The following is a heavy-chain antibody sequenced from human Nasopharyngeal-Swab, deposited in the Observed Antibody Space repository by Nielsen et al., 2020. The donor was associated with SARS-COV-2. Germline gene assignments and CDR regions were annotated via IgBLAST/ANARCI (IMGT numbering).Heavy chain of an antibody. CDR3: ATDKFEGYYYGMDV. D-gene: IGHD3-9*01. CDR2: ISWNSGSI. J-gene: IGHJ6*02. Sequence: SLKISCAASGFTFDDYAMHRVRQAPGKGLEWVSGISWNSGSIGYADSVKGRFTISRDNAKNSLYLQMNSLRAEDTALYYCATDKFEGYYYGMDVWGQGTTVTVSS. CDR1: GFTFDDYA. V-gene: IGHV3-9*01.